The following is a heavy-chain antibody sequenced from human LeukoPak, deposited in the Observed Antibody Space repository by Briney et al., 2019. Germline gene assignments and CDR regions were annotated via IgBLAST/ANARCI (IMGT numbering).Heavy chain of an antibody. V-gene: IGHV3-11*06. CDR1: GFTFSDYY. Sequence: PGGSLRLSCAASGFTFSDYYMSWIRQAPGKGLEWVSSISSSSSYIHYADSLKGRFTISRDNAKNSLYLQMNSLRADDTAVYYCARSARLMKGVVEVTALDDWGQGTLVTVSS. CDR2: ISSSSSYI. D-gene: IGHD3-3*01. J-gene: IGHJ4*02. CDR3: ARSARLMKGVVEVTALDD.